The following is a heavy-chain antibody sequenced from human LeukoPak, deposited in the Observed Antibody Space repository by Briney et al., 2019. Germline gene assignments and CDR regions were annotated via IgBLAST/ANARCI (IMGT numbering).Heavy chain of an antibody. Sequence: SETLSLTCSVSSGSISSGSYYWSWIRQPAGKGLEWIGRIYTSGSTNYNPSLESRVTISVDTSKNQFSLKLSSVTAADTAVYYCARSASLLRGYSYDTASFDYWGQGTLVTVSS. CDR3: ARSASLLRGYSYDTASFDY. J-gene: IGHJ4*02. D-gene: IGHD5-18*01. CDR2: IYTSGST. CDR1: SGSISSGSYY. V-gene: IGHV4-61*02.